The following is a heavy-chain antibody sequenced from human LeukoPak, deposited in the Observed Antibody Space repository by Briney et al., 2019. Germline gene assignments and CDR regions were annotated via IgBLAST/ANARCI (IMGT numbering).Heavy chain of an antibody. Sequence: PGGSLRLSCAAAGFTFSSFGMSWVRQAPGKGLEWVSAISGSGDSTYYADSVEGRFTISRDNSKNTLYLQMNRLRAEDTAVYYCAKVPLIAAPKHFDYWGQGTLVTVSS. D-gene: IGHD6-13*01. CDR3: AKVPLIAAPKHFDY. J-gene: IGHJ4*02. CDR2: ISGSGDST. V-gene: IGHV3-23*01. CDR1: GFTFSSFG.